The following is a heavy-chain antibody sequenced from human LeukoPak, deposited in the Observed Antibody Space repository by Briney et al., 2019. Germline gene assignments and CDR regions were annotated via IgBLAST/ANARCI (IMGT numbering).Heavy chain of an antibody. J-gene: IGHJ4*02. CDR2: INHSGST. V-gene: IGHV4-34*01. D-gene: IGHD3-10*01. Sequence: SETLSLTCAVYGGSFSGYYWSWIRQLPGKGLEWIGEINHSGSTNYNPSLKSRVTISVDTSKNQFSLKLSSVTAADTAVYYCARGYKGSGSYYNPPFDYWGQGTLVTVSS. CDR1: GGSFSGYY. CDR3: ARGYKGSGSYYNPPFDY.